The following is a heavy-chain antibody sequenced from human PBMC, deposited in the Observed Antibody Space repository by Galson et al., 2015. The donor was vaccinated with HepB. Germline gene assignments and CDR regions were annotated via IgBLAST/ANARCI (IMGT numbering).Heavy chain of an antibody. J-gene: IGHJ4*02. CDR3: AKVFPEKTDGWYRQALYYFDS. Sequence: SLRLSCAASGFTFNYYAMSWVRQAPGKGLEWVSAITPSGDNTFSADSMKGRFTISRDNSRNTLFLHMNSLRADDTAIYFCAKVFPEKTDGWYRQALYYFDSWGQGTRVTVSS. V-gene: IGHV3-23*01. D-gene: IGHD6-19*01. CDR2: ITPSGDNT. CDR1: GFTFNYYA.